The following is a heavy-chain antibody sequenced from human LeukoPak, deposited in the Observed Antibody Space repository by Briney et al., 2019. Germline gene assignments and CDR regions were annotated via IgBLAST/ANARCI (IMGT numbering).Heavy chain of an antibody. J-gene: IGHJ3*02. CDR2: IYPSGGST. Sequence: ASVKVSCKASGYTFTSYYMHWVRQAPGQGLEWMGMIYPSGGSTTYAQKFQGRVTMTRDMSTSTVYMELSSLRSEDTAVYYCAIGYCRGGSCDDEPGDAFDIWGQGTMVAVSS. D-gene: IGHD2-15*01. V-gene: IGHV1-46*01. CDR3: AIGYCRGGSCDDEPGDAFDI. CDR1: GYTFTSYY.